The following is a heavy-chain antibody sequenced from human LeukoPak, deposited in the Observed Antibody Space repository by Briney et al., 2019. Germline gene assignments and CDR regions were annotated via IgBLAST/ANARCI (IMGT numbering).Heavy chain of an antibody. J-gene: IGHJ4*02. V-gene: IGHV5-51*01. CDR3: ARLPYDILTGYYTYTHFDY. CDR2: IYPGDSDT. Sequence: GESLKISCKGSGYSFTSYWIGWVRQMPGKGLEWMGIIYPGDSDTRYSPSFQGQVTISADKSISTAYLQWSSLKASDTAMYYCARLPYDILTGYYTYTHFDYWGQRTLVTVSS. CDR1: GYSFTSYW. D-gene: IGHD3-9*01.